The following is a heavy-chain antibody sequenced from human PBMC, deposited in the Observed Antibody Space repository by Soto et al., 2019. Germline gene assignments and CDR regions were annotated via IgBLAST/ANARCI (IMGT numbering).Heavy chain of an antibody. CDR1: GGSISSSNW. J-gene: IGHJ5*02. V-gene: IGHV4-4*02. CDR2: IYHSGST. CDR3: ARSFMIRGSPGNWFDP. D-gene: IGHD3-10*01. Sequence: PSETLSLTCAVSGGSISSSNWWSWVRQPPGKGLEWIGEIYHSGSTNYNPSLKSRVTISVDTSKNQFSLKLSSVTAADTAVYYCARSFMIRGSPGNWFDPWGQGTLVTVSS.